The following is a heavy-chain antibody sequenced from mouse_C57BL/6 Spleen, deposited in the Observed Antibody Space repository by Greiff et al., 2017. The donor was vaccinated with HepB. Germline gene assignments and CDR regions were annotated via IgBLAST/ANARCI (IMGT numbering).Heavy chain of an antibody. CDR2: INPYNGGT. CDR3: ANSNYFYYFDY. D-gene: IGHD2-5*01. Sequence: VQLQQSGPVLVKPGASVKMSCKASGYTFTDYYMNWVKQSHGKSLEWIGVINPYNGGTSYNQKFKGKATLTVDKSSSTAYMELNSLTSEDSAVYYCANSNYFYYFDYWGQGTTLTVAS. J-gene: IGHJ2*01. CDR1: GYTFTDYY. V-gene: IGHV1-19*01.